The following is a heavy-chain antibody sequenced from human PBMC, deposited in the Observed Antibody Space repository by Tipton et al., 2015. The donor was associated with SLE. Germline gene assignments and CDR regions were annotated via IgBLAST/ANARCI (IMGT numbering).Heavy chain of an antibody. Sequence: SLRLSCAASGFTFSSYAMSWVRQAPGKGLEWVSVIYSGGSSTYYADSVKGRFTISRDNSKNTLYLQMNSLRAEDTAVYYCAKGGSGYQAFDIWGQGTMATVSS. CDR1: GFTFSSYA. CDR3: AKGGSGYQAFDI. CDR2: IYSGGSST. D-gene: IGHD3-3*01. V-gene: IGHV3-23*03. J-gene: IGHJ3*02.